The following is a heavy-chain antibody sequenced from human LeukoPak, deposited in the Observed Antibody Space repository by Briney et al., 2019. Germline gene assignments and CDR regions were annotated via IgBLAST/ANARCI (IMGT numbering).Heavy chain of an antibody. CDR3: AKDQYCANGVCYTFAWFDP. V-gene: IGHV3-23*01. Sequence: GGSLRLSCATSGFTFSRYAMSWVRQAPGKGLEWVSGISNSGRSTYYADSVKGRFTISRDNSKNTLYLQMNSLRAEDTAVYYCAKDQYCANGVCYTFAWFDPWGQGTLVTVSS. CDR2: ISNSGRST. CDR1: GFTFSRYA. J-gene: IGHJ5*02. D-gene: IGHD2-8*01.